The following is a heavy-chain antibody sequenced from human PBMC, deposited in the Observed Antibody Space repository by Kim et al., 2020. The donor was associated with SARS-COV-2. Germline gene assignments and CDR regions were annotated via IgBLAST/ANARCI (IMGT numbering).Heavy chain of an antibody. V-gene: IGHV4-61*01. J-gene: IGHJ4*02. CDR1: GGSVSSGSYY. Sequence: SETLSLTCTVSGGSVSSGSYYWSWIRQPPGKGLEWIGYIYYSGSTNYNPSLKSRVTISVDTSKNQFSLKLSSVTAADTAVYYCARVRSRRTPNSNTYYFDNWGQGTLVTVSS. CDR3: ARVRSRRTPNSNTYYFDN. D-gene: IGHD1-1*01. CDR2: IYYSGST.